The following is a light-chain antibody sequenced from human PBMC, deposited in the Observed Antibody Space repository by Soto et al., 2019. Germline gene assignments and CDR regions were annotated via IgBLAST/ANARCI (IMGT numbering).Light chain of an antibody. Sequence: EIVLTQSPGTLSLSPGERATLSCRASQSISRYLAWYQHKPGQAPRLLIYDVSNRATGIPARFSGSGSGTDFTLTIAGLEPEDFAVYYCQQHSDWPLFTFGPGTKVDIK. CDR3: QQHSDWPLFT. CDR1: QSISRY. V-gene: IGKV3-11*01. CDR2: DVS. J-gene: IGKJ3*01.